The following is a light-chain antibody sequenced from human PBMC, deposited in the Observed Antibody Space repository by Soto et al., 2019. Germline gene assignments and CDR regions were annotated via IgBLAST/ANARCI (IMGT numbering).Light chain of an antibody. V-gene: IGKV1-9*01. CDR1: QTVSSY. Sequence: DIHLTQSPSFLSASVGDRVTITCRASQTVSSYLVWYQQKPGKAPKVLITDASTLQSGVPSRFSGSGFGTEFTLTIRGLQPEDVATYYCQQLNNFVTFGPGTKVDIK. J-gene: IGKJ3*01. CDR3: QQLNNFVT. CDR2: DAS.